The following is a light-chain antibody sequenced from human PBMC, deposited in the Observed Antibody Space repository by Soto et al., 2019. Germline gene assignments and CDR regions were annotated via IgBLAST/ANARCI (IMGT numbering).Light chain of an antibody. V-gene: IGKV3-20*01. Sequence: EIVLTQSPGTLSFSPGERATLSCRASHSVSSSYLTWYQQKPGQAPRLLIYGASSRATGIPDRFSGSGSGTDFTLTISRLQPEDFAVYYCQQYGSSPSFTFGGGTKVDIK. J-gene: IGKJ4*01. CDR3: QQYGSSPSFT. CDR2: GAS. CDR1: HSVSSSY.